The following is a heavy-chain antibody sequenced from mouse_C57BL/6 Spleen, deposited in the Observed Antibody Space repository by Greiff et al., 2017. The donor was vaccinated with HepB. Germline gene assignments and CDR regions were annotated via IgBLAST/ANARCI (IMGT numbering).Heavy chain of an antibody. Sequence: QVQLQQPGAELVRPGSSVKLSCKASGYTFTSYWMHWVKQRPIQGLEWIGNIDPSDSETHYNQKFKDKATLTVDKSSSTAYMQLSSLASEDSAVYYCARLLRGFHYFDYWGQGTTLTVSS. J-gene: IGHJ2*01. CDR2: IDPSDSET. V-gene: IGHV1-52*01. CDR3: ARLLRGFHYFDY. D-gene: IGHD1-1*01. CDR1: GYTFTSYW.